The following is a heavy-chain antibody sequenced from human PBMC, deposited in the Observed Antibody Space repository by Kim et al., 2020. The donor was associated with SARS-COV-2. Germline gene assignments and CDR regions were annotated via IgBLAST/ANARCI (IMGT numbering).Heavy chain of an antibody. CDR3: AKDRSPSYGGNVD. J-gene: IGHJ4*02. D-gene: IGHD2-15*01. CDR2: ISYDGSNK. Sequence: GGSLRLSCAASGFTFSSYGMHWVRQAPGKGLEWVAVISYDGSNKYYADSVKGRFTISRDNSKNTLYLQMNSLRAEDTAVYYCAKDRSPSYGGNVDWGQGTLVTVSS. V-gene: IGHV3-30*18. CDR1: GFTFSSYG.